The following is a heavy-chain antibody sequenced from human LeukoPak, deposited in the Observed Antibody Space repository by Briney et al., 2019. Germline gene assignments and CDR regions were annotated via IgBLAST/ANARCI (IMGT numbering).Heavy chain of an antibody. J-gene: IGHJ3*02. V-gene: IGHV4-61*02. Sequence: SQTLSLTCTVSGDSMSEAKYYWTWIRQSAGGGLEWVGRIYTSGGTNYNPSLKSRVTMSVDRSRGQFSLNLASVTAADTAVYYCARITENDAFDIWGQGTMVTVSS. CDR3: ARITENDAFDI. CDR2: IYTSGGT. CDR1: GDSMSEAKYY. D-gene: IGHD3-16*01.